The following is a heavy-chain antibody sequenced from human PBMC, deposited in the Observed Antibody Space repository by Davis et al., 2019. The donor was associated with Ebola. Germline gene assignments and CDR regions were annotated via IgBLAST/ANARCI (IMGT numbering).Heavy chain of an antibody. CDR2: MNPNSGNS. J-gene: IGHJ4*02. D-gene: IGHD2-2*01. CDR3: MKVRYYSTWRGGFDS. CDR1: GYPFTSYD. V-gene: IGHV1-8*01. Sequence: ASVKVSCKASGYPFTSYDIHWVRQAAGQGLEWMGWMNPNSGNSDYAQKFQGRVTMTRDTSISTAYMELSSLRSEDTAVYYCMKVRYYSTWRGGFDSWGQGALVTVSS.